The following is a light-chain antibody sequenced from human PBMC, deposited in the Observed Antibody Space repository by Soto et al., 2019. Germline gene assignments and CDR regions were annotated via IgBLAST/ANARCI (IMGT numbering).Light chain of an antibody. CDR2: GVS. Sequence: QSALTQPASVSGSPGQSITISCSGTRSDIGSYNYVAWYQQFPGKTPKILIYGVSNRPSGVSSRFSGSKSGNTASLTISGLQAEDEADYYCISYAGSSNVFGTGTKLTVL. J-gene: IGLJ1*01. V-gene: IGLV2-14*01. CDR3: ISYAGSSNV. CDR1: RSDIGSYNY.